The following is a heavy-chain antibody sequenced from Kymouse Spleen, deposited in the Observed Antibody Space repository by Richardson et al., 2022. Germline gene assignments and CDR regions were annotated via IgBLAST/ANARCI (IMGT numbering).Heavy chain of an antibody. D-gene: IGHD6-13*01. V-gene: IGHV3-33*01. CDR1: GFTFSSYG. J-gene: IGHJ6*02. CDR3: ARERAAAGTLYYYYGMDV. CDR2: IWYDGSNK. Sequence: QVQLVESGGGVVQPGRSLRLSCAASGFTFSSYGMHWVRQAPGKGLEWVAVIWYDGSNKYYADSVKGRFTISRDNSKNTLYLQMNSLRAEDTAVYYCARERAAAGTLYYYYGMDVWGQGTTVTVSS.